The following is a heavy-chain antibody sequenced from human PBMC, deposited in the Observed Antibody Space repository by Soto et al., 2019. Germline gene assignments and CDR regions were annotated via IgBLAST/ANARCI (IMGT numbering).Heavy chain of an antibody. CDR3: ASSYDSSGYYLHD. J-gene: IGHJ4*02. D-gene: IGHD3-22*01. CDR2: MNPNSGNT. CDR1: GYTFTSYD. Sequence: QVPLVQSGAEVKKPGASVKVSCKASGYTFTSYDINWVRQATGQGLEWMGWMNPNSGNTGYAQKFQGRVTMTRNTSISTAYMELSSLRSEDTAVYYCASSYDSSGYYLHDWGQGTLVTVSS. V-gene: IGHV1-8*01.